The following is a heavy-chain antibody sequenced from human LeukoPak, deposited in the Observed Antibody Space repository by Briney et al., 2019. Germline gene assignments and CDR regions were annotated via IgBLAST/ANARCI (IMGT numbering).Heavy chain of an antibody. CDR3: ARVACSGGSCYHFDY. Sequence: SETLSLTCSVSGGSISNYYWSWIRQPAGKGLECIGRIYSSGSTDYNPSLKSRVTTSVDTSKNQFSLKLSSVTAADSAVYYCARVACSGGSCYHFDYWGQGTLVTVSS. J-gene: IGHJ4*02. CDR1: GGSISNYY. CDR2: IYSSGST. D-gene: IGHD2-15*01. V-gene: IGHV4-4*07.